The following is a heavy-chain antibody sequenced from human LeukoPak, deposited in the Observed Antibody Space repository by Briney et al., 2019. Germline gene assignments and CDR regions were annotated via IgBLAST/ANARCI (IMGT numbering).Heavy chain of an antibody. D-gene: IGHD3-3*01. CDR2: IYYSGST. CDR3: AREKAERFLEWFHFDY. J-gene: IGHJ4*02. V-gene: IGHV4-61*01. Sequence: SETLSLTCTVSGGSVSSGSYYWSWIRQPPGKGLEWIGYIYYSGSTNYNPSLKSRATISVDTSKNQFSLKLSSVTAADTAVYYCAREKAERFLEWFHFDYWGQGTLVTVSS. CDR1: GGSVSSGSYY.